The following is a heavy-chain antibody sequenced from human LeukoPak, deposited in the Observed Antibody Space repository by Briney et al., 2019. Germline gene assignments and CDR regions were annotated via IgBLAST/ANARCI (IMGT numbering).Heavy chain of an antibody. CDR2: ISIAGDT. D-gene: IGHD6-13*01. V-gene: IGHV3-13*01. Sequence: PGGSLRLSCAASGFSFSSYDMHWVRQAAGKGLEWVSAISIAGDTYYPDSVKGRFTISRDNSKNTLYLQMNSLRAEDTAVYYCAKDPGNKQLGIDYWGQGTLVTVSS. J-gene: IGHJ4*02. CDR3: AKDPGNKQLGIDY. CDR1: GFSFSSYD.